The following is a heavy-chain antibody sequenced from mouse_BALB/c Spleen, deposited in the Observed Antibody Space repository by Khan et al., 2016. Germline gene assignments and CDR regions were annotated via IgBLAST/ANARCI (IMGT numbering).Heavy chain of an antibody. D-gene: IGHD1-1*01. CDR1: GFSLSTSGMG. Sequence: QVTLKASGPGILQPSQTLSLTCSFSGFSLSTSGMGVSWIRQPSGMGLEWLAHISWDDDKRYNPSLKGRLTISKATSANLAFLKNTSVDSTDTATYYCARRTGRSFDYAMYVFCQGTSVTVSS. J-gene: IGHJ4*01. CDR2: ISWDDDK. CDR3: ARRTGRSFDYAMYV. V-gene: IGHV8-12*01.